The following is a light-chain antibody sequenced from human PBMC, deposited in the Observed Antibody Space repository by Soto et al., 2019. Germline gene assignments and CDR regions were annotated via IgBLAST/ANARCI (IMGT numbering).Light chain of an antibody. J-gene: IGKJ1*01. CDR2: KAS. CDR3: QHYNSYSEA. V-gene: IGKV1-5*03. CDR1: QTISSW. Sequence: DIQMTQSPSTLSGSVGDRVTITCRASQTISSWLAWYQQKPGKAPKLLIYKASTLKSGVPSRFSGSGSGTEFTLTISSLPPDDFATYYCQHYNSYSEAFGHGTKVEL.